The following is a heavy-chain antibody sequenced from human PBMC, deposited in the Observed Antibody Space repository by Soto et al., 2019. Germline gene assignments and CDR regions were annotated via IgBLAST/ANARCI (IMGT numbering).Heavy chain of an antibody. D-gene: IGHD6-19*01. V-gene: IGHV4-4*07. CDR3: ARDREAGYNFYHGMDV. Sequence: SETLSLTCSVSGADINTYSWTWIRQPAGKGLEWIGRIYTSASINYNPSLRGRVTLSVDTSTNQVSLKLASVTAADTAVYYCARDREAGYNFYHGMDVWGQGTTVTVSS. CDR1: GADINTYS. J-gene: IGHJ6*02. CDR2: IYTSASI.